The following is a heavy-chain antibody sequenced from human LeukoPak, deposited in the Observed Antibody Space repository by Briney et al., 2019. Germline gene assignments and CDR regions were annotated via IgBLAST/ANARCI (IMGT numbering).Heavy chain of an antibody. CDR3: AKRPAYSYGAYFDY. V-gene: IGHV3-23*01. Sequence: PGGSLRLSRAASGFTFSSYAMSWVRQAPGKGLEWVSAISGSGGSTYYADSVKGRFTISRDNSKNTLYLQMNSLRAEDTAVYYCAKRPAYSYGAYFDYWGQGTLVTVSS. J-gene: IGHJ4*02. CDR2: ISGSGGST. D-gene: IGHD5-18*01. CDR1: GFTFSSYA.